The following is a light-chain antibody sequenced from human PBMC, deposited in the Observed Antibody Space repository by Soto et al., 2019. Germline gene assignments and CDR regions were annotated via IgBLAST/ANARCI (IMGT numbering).Light chain of an antibody. J-gene: IGKJ5*01. Sequence: IRVTQSPSSLSASTGDRVTITCRASQGISSYLAWYQQKPGKAPKLLIYAASTLQSGVPSRFSGSGSGTDFTLTISCLQSEDFAPYYCQQYYSYPSYTFGQGTRLESK. CDR1: QGISSY. CDR2: AAS. CDR3: QQYYSYPSYT. V-gene: IGKV1-8*01.